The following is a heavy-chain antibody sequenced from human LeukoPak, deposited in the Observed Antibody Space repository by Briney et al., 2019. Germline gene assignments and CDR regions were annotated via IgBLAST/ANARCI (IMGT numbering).Heavy chain of an antibody. J-gene: IGHJ4*02. Sequence: GGSLRLSCAASGFTFDDYTMHWVRQAPGKGLEWVSLISWDGGSTYYADSVKGRFTISRDNSKNSLYPQMNSLRTEDTALYYCAKDAGNYFDYWGQGTLVTVSS. CDR3: AKDAGNYFDY. CDR1: GFTFDDYT. D-gene: IGHD1-1*01. V-gene: IGHV3-43*01. CDR2: ISWDGGST.